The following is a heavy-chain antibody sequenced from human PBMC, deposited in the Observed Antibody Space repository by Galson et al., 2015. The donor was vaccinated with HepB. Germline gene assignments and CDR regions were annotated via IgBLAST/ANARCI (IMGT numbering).Heavy chain of an antibody. CDR2: INTNTGNP. D-gene: IGHD3-10*01. V-gene: IGHV7-4-1*02. J-gene: IGHJ6*02. CDR3: ARGSYGSGSYYFYYYGMDV. CDR1: GSTFTSYA. Sequence: SVKVSCKASGSTFTSYAMNWVRQAPGQGLEWMGWINTNTGNPTYAQGFTGRFVFSLDTSVSTAYLQISSLKAEDTAVYYCARGSYGSGSYYFYYYGMDVWGQGTTVTVSS.